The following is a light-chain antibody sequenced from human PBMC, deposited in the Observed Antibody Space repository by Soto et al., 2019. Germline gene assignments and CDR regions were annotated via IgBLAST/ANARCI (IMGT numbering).Light chain of an antibody. CDR3: QQRSNWAWT. V-gene: IGKV3-11*01. CDR1: QSVSSY. Sequence: EIVLTQSPATLSLSPGERATLSCRASQSVSSYLAWYQQKPGQAPRLLIYDASNRATGIPARFSGRGSGTDFTLTISSLEPEDFAVYYCQQRSNWAWTFGQGTKVEFK. CDR2: DAS. J-gene: IGKJ1*01.